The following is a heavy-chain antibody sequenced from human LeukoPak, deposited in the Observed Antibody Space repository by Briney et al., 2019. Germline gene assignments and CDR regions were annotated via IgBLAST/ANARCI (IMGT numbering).Heavy chain of an antibody. CDR2: IKQDGSEK. Sequence: GGSLRLSCAASGFTFSSYWMSWVRQAPGKGLEWVANIKQDGSEKYYVDSVKGRFTISRDNAKNSLYLQMNSLRAEDTAVYYCAKDRVLLWFGELYDWGQGTLVTVSS. J-gene: IGHJ4*02. CDR3: AKDRVLLWFGELYD. V-gene: IGHV3-7*01. D-gene: IGHD3-10*01. CDR1: GFTFSSYW.